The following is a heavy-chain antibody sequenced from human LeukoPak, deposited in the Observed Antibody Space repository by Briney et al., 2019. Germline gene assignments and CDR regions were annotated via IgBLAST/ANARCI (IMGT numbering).Heavy chain of an antibody. CDR1: GGSISSSSYY. CDR2: IYYSGST. J-gene: IGHJ4*02. Sequence: SETLSLTCPVSGGSISSSSYYWGWIRQPPGKGLEWIGCIYYSGSTYYNPSLKSRVTISIDTSKNQFSLKLSSVTAADTAVYYCARGVWGSYRIDYWGQGILVTVSS. CDR3: ARGVWGSYRIDY. D-gene: IGHD3-16*02. V-gene: IGHV4-39*07.